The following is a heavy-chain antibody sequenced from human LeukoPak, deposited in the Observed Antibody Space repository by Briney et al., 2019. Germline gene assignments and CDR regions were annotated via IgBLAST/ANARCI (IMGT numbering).Heavy chain of an antibody. J-gene: IGHJ3*02. Sequence: GSLRLSCAASGFTFDDYGMSWVRQAPGKGLEWVSGINWNGGSTGYADSVEGRFTISRDNAKNSLYLQMNSLRAEDTALYYCARSAYWFGESVGAFDIWGQGTMVTVSS. D-gene: IGHD3-10*01. CDR1: GFTFDDYG. CDR2: INWNGGST. V-gene: IGHV3-20*04. CDR3: ARSAYWFGESVGAFDI.